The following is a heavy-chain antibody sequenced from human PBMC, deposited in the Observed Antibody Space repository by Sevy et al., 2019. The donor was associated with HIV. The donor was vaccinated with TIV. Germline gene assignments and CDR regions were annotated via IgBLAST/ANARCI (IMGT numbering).Heavy chain of an antibody. D-gene: IGHD6-13*01. CDR2: IYPGDSDT. J-gene: IGHJ5*02. CDR3: ARHATGYSSRRNWFDP. Sequence: GGSLRLSCKGSGYSFTSYWIGWVRQMPGKGLEWMGIIYPGDSDTRYSPSFQGQVTISADKSISTAYLQWSSLKASDTAMYYCARHATGYSSRRNWFDPWGQGTLVTVSS. V-gene: IGHV5-51*01. CDR1: GYSFTSYW.